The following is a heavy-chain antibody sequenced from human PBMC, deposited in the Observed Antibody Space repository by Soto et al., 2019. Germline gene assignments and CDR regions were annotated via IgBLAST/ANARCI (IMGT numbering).Heavy chain of an antibody. CDR3: VKGRGSYFVYFGLDV. D-gene: IGHD1-26*01. V-gene: IGHV3-9*01. J-gene: IGHJ6*02. CDR1: GFRFDDFA. CDR2: IDWNSGST. Sequence: EVQLVESGGGLLQSGRSRRLSCVASGFRFDDFAMHWDRQAPGKGLEWVSSIDWNSGSTAYADSVKGRFTIFRDNARNSLDLQMNSLRIEDTASYYCVKGRGSYFVYFGLDVWGPGTTVTVSS.